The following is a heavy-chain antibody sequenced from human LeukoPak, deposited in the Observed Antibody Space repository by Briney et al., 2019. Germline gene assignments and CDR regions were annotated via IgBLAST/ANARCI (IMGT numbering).Heavy chain of an antibody. D-gene: IGHD6-6*01. CDR3: ARQYSSSSSPFDY. CDR2: IYPGDSDT. CDR1: GYSFTSYW. Sequence: PGESLKISCKGSGYSFTSYWIGWVRQMPGKGLEWMGIIYPGDSDTRYSPSFQGQVAISADKSISTAYLQWSSLKASDTAMYYCARQYSSSSSPFDYWGQGTLVTVSS. J-gene: IGHJ4*02. V-gene: IGHV5-51*01.